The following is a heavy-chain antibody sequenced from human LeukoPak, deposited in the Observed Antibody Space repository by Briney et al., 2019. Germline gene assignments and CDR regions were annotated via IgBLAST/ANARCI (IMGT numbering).Heavy chain of an antibody. J-gene: IGHJ4*02. V-gene: IGHV3-7*01. CDR1: GFTFSSYW. Sequence: GGSLRLSCAASGFTFSSYWMSWVRQAPGKGLEWVANIKQDGSEKYYVDSVKGRFTISRDNAKNSLYLQMNSLRAEDTAVYYCARDRYGGNSGEFDYWGQGTLVTVSS. CDR2: IKQDGSEK. CDR3: ARDRYGGNSGEFDY. D-gene: IGHD4-23*01.